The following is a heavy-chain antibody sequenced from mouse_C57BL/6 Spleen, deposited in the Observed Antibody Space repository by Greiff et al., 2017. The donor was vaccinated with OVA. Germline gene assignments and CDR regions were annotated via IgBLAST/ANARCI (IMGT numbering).Heavy chain of an antibody. J-gene: IGHJ2*01. CDR1: GYSFTGYY. CDR3: ARGLRDDY. D-gene: IGHD3-1*01. V-gene: IGHV1-42*01. CDR2: INPRTGGT. Sequence: VQLQQSGPELVKPGASVKISCKASGYSFTGYYMNWVKQSPEKSLEWIGEINPRTGGTTYNQKFKAKATLTVDKSSSTAYMQLKSLTSEDSAVYYCARGLRDDYWGQGTTLTVSS.